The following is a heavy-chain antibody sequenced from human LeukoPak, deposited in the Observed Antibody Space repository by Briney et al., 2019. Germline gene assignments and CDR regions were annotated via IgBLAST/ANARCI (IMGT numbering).Heavy chain of an antibody. CDR3: AKSGYHRFDY. CDR2: ISGSGGST. Sequence: QPGGSLRLSCAASGFTFSSYGMSWVRQAPGKGLEWVSGISGSGGSTYYTDSVKRRFTISRDNSKNTLYLQMNSLRAEDTAVYWCAKSGYHRFDYWGQGTLVTVSS. V-gene: IGHV3-23*01. J-gene: IGHJ4*02. D-gene: IGHD5-12*01. CDR1: GFTFSSYG.